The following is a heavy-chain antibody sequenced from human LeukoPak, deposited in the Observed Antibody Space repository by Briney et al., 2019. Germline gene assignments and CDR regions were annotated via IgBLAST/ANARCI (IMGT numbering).Heavy chain of an antibody. Sequence: SETLSLTCTVSGGSIMVAAYSWSWIRQPPGKGLEWIGYVYYSGRTYYNPSLKSRVTISLDRSKNQFSLKLSSVTAAGTAVYFCARGYGDNSGAFDIWGQGTLVTVSS. CDR3: ARGYGDNSGAFDI. D-gene: IGHD4-23*01. V-gene: IGHV4-30-2*01. CDR1: GGSIMVAAYS. CDR2: VYYSGRT. J-gene: IGHJ3*02.